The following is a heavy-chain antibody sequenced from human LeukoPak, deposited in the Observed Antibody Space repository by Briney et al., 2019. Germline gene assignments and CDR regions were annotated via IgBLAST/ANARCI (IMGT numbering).Heavy chain of an antibody. CDR2: ISGSDGST. V-gene: IGHV3-23*01. J-gene: IGHJ4*02. CDR1: GFTFSSYA. D-gene: IGHD1-26*01. Sequence: GGSLRLSCAASGFTFSSYAMSWVRQAPGKGREWVSAISGSDGSTYYADSVKGRFTISRDNAQNSLYLQMNSLSAEDTAIYYCVRDRGTYRPIDYWGQGTLVTVSS. CDR3: VRDRGTYRPIDY.